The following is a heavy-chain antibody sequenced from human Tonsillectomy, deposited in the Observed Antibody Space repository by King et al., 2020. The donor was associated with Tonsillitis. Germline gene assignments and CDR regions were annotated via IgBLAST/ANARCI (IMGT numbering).Heavy chain of an antibody. CDR1: GFSLSTSGVG. CDR3: AHRPFDGEVFDY. D-gene: IGHD3-10*01. J-gene: IGHJ4*02. CDR2: IYWDDDK. Sequence: ITLKESGPTLVKPTQTLTLTCTFSGFSLSTSGVGVGWIRQPPGKALEWLALIYWDDDKRYSPSLKNRLTITKDTSKNGVVLTMTNMDPVDTATYYCAHRPFDGEVFDYWGQGTLVTVSS. V-gene: IGHV2-5*02.